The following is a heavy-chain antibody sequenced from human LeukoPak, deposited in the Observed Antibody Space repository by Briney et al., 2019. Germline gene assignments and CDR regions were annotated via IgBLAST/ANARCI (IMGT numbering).Heavy chain of an antibody. Sequence: TGGSLRLSCAASGFTFSSYGMHWVRQAPGKGLEWVAFIRYDGSNKYYADSVKGRFTISRDNSKNTLYLQMNRLRAEDTAVYYCAKDRYLYFYDSSGYYDYWGQGTLVTVSS. V-gene: IGHV3-30*02. CDR3: AKDRYLYFYDSSGYYDY. D-gene: IGHD3-22*01. CDR2: IRYDGSNK. CDR1: GFTFSSYG. J-gene: IGHJ4*02.